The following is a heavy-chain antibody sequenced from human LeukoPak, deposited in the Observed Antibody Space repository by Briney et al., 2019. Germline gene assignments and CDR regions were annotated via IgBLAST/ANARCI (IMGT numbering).Heavy chain of an antibody. Sequence: SETLSLTCAVSGGSINSGSYYWNWIRQPPGKGLEWIGYIYYSGSTYYNPSLKSRVTISVDTSKNQFSLKLSSVTAADTAVYYCARASLKYYFDYWGQGTLVTVSS. V-gene: IGHV4-30-4*08. CDR1: GGSINSGSYY. CDR2: IYYSGST. J-gene: IGHJ4*02. CDR3: ARASLKYYFDY.